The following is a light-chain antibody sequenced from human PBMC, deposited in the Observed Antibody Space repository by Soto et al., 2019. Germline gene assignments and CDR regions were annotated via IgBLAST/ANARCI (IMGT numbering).Light chain of an antibody. CDR3: SSYAGSINLV. CDR2: EAS. CDR1: SSDVGGYYL. Sequence: QSALTQPASVSGSPGQSVTISCTGTSSDVGGYYLVSWYQHHPGKAPKLMIYEASKRPSGISDRFSGSKSGNTASLTISGLQAEDEADYYCSSYAGSINLVFGGGTKLTVL. V-gene: IGLV2-23*01. J-gene: IGLJ2*01.